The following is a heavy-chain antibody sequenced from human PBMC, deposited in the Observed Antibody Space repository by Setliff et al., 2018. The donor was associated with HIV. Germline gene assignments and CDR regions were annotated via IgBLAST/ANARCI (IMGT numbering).Heavy chain of an antibody. CDR1: GGSFSGYY. CDR2: INHSGST. Sequence: PSETLSLTCAVYGGSFSGYYWSWIRQPPGKGLEWIGEINHSGSTNYNPSLKSRVTISVDTSKNQFSLRLSSVTAADTAVYYCARSPGPSYCSGGSCYDYFDYWGQGTLVTVSS. D-gene: IGHD2-15*01. CDR3: ARSPGPSYCSGGSCYDYFDY. J-gene: IGHJ4*02. V-gene: IGHV4-34*01.